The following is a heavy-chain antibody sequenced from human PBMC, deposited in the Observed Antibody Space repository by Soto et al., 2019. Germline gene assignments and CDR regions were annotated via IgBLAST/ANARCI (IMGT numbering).Heavy chain of an antibody. V-gene: IGHV4-31*03. CDR1: GGSISSGGYY. CDR2: IYYSGST. Sequence: QVQLQESGPGLVKPSQTLSLTCTVSGGSISSGGYYWSWIHQHPGKGLEWIGYIYYSGSTYYNPSLQSRVTISVETSKNQFSLKLSSVTAADTAVYYCARELITFGGGQIDYWCQGTLVTVSS. J-gene: IGHJ4*02. CDR3: ARELITFGGGQIDY. D-gene: IGHD3-16*01.